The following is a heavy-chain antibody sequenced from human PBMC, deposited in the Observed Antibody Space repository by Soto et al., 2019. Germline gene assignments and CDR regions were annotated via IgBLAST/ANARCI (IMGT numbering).Heavy chain of an antibody. V-gene: IGHV5-10-1*01. CDR1: GYSSTDYR. CDR2: IDPSDSST. Sequence: GESVKISSKGRGYSSTDYRINWVRQMPGKGLEWMGKIDPSDSSTTHSPTYSPSFQGHVTISFDKSIRTAYLQWSSLKASDTAMYYCARLGHDYTNSGTDVWGQGTTVTVSS. J-gene: IGHJ6*02. D-gene: IGHD4-4*01. CDR3: ARLGHDYTNSGTDV.